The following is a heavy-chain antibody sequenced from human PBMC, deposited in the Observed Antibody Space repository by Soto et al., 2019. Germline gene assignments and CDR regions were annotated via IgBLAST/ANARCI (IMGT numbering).Heavy chain of an antibody. Sequence: ASVKVSCTASGYTFTNYAISWVRQAPGRGLEWMGWVNTYNGNPNYAQIFQGRVTMTTDTSTGTAYMELRSLKSDDSAIYYCARDSQYSTSWQRFDSWGQGTLVTVSS. CDR3: ARDSQYSTSWQRFDS. D-gene: IGHD6-13*01. V-gene: IGHV1-18*01. J-gene: IGHJ4*02. CDR1: GYTFTNYA. CDR2: VNTYNGNP.